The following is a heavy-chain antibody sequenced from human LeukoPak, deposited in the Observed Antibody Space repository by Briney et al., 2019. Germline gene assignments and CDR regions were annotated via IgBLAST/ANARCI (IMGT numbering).Heavy chain of an antibody. CDR3: AKEGTAQTSTWYDN. CDR1: GFTFSSYE. V-gene: IGHV3-30*18. Sequence: GGSLRLSCAASGFTFSSYEMNWVRQAPGKGLEWLAVISYEGRTMYYADSVKGRFTISRDNSRNTLFLQMNSLSPDDTAVYYCAKEGTAQTSTWYDNWGQGTLVTVSS. CDR2: ISYEGRTM. D-gene: IGHD2-2*01. J-gene: IGHJ4*02.